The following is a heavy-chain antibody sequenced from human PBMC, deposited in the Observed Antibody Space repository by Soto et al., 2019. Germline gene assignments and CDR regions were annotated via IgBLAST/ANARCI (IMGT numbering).Heavy chain of an antibody. CDR2: IIPIFGTA. CDR3: ATVEMATGGAFDI. Sequence: QVQLVQSGAEVKKPGSSVKVSCKASGGTFSSYAISWVRQAPGQGLEWMGGIIPIFGTANYAQKFQGRVTXTXDXXTSTAYMELSSLRSEDTAVYYCATVEMATGGAFDIWGQGTMVTVSS. V-gene: IGHV1-69*05. D-gene: IGHD5-12*01. J-gene: IGHJ3*02. CDR1: GGTFSSYA.